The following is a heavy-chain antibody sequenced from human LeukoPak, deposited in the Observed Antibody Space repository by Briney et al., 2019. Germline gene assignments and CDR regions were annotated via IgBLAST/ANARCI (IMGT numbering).Heavy chain of an antibody. J-gene: IGHJ3*02. CDR2: TNHSGST. CDR1: GVSFSGYY. Sequence: SETLSLTCAGYGVSFSGYYWSWIRQPPGKGLEWIGETNHSGSTNYNPSLKRRVTISVDTSKNQFSLKLSSVTAADTAVYYCAAPYGATPGAFDIWGQGTMVTVSS. D-gene: IGHD4-17*01. V-gene: IGHV4-34*01. CDR3: AAPYGATPGAFDI.